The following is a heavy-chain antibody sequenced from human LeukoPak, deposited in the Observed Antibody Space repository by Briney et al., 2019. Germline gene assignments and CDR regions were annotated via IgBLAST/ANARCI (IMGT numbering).Heavy chain of an antibody. V-gene: IGHV1-18*01. CDR2: ISTYNGDT. CDR3: ARGSYYDY. Sequence: HGASVKVSCKASGYTFTSYGISWVRQAPGQGLQWMGWISTYNGDTNYAQNFQDRVTMTTDTSTGTGYMELRSLRSDDTALYYCARGSYYDYWGQGTLVTVSS. D-gene: IGHD3-10*01. J-gene: IGHJ4*02. CDR1: GYTFTSYG.